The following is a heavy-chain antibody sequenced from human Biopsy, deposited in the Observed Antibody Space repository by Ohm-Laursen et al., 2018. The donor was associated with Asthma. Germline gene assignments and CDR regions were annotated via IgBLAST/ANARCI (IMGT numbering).Heavy chain of an antibody. Sequence: SVKVSCKASGYTFIGCPIHWMRQAPGQGLEWMGRINPNSGGTNYAQKFQGRVTMTRDTSISKAYMEVSRLRSDDTAVYYCARGQKSAGDRWFDPWGQGTLVTVSS. CDR3: ARGQKSAGDRWFDP. CDR2: INPNSGGT. V-gene: IGHV1-2*06. J-gene: IGHJ5*02. D-gene: IGHD6-13*01. CDR1: GYTFIGCP.